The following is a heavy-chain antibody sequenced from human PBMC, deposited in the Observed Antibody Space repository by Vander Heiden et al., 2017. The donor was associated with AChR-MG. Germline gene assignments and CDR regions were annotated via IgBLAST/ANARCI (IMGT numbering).Heavy chain of an antibody. CDR1: GFTFKKKA. V-gene: IGHV3-23*01. CDR2: INSGGDTT. Sequence: EEQLLESGGGLVQPGGSLRLSCAASGFTFKKKAMTWVRQAPGKGLEWVSGINSGGDTTYYADSVKGRFTISGDNSKTTVYLQMNSLRAEDTAVYFCAKGGTNSGTQRWFDPWGQGTPVTVSS. CDR3: AKGGTNSGTQRWFDP. J-gene: IGHJ5*02. D-gene: IGHD3-10*01.